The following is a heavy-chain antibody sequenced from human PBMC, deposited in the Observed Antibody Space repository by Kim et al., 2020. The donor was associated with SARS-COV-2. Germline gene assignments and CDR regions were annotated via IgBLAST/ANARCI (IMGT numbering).Heavy chain of an antibody. J-gene: IGHJ4*02. CDR3: AKKRVTMVRGVHYFDY. D-gene: IGHD3-10*01. V-gene: IGHV3-23*01. Sequence: SVKGRFTISRDNSKNPLYLQMNSLRAEDTAVYYCAKKRVTMVRGVHYFDYWGQGTLVTVSS.